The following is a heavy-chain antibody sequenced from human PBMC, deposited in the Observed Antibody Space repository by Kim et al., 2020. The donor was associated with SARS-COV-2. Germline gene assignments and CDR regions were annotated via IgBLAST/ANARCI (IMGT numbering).Heavy chain of an antibody. CDR1: GYTFTSYD. V-gene: IGHV1-8*01. CDR3: ARGPGRYNWNDGYYYYYGMDV. J-gene: IGHJ6*02. CDR2: MNPNSGNT. D-gene: IGHD1-20*01. Sequence: ASVKVSCKASGYTFTSYDINWVRQATGQGLEWMGWMNPNSGNTGYAQKFQGRVTMTRNTSISTAYMELSSLRSEDTAVYYCARGPGRYNWNDGYYYYYGMDVWGQGTTVTVSS.